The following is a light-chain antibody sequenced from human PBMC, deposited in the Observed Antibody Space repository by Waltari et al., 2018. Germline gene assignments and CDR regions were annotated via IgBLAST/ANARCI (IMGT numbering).Light chain of an antibody. CDR1: GIPVGASDS. V-gene: IGLV2-14*03. CDR3: SSQTLDGLVL. Sequence: QSALSQPASVSGSPGQSITISCSGVGIPVGASDSVSWHQHHPGKAPQVIIYDVTNRPSGVSARFSASKSANTASLTISRLQPEDEADYYCSSQTLDGLVLFGGGTRLTVL. J-gene: IGLJ2*01. CDR2: DVT.